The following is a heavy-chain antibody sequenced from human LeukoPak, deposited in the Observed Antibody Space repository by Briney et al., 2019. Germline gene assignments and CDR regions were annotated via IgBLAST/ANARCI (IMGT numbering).Heavy chain of an antibody. D-gene: IGHD2-2*01. Sequence: GGSLRLSCAASGFTFSDYYMSWIRQAPGKGLEWVSYISSSSSYTNYADSVKGRFTISRDNAENSLYLQMNSLRAEDTAVYYCASMYCSSTSCYVFDYWGQGTLVTVSS. CDR1: GFTFSDYY. V-gene: IGHV3-11*06. J-gene: IGHJ4*02. CDR2: ISSSSSYT. CDR3: ASMYCSSTSCYVFDY.